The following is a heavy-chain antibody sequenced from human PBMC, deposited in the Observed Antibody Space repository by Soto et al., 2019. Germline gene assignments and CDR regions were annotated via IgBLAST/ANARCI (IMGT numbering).Heavy chain of an antibody. CDR3: EREFRGYSYVNWFDP. V-gene: IGHV3-11*01. Sequence: GSLRLSSAASGLTLSDYYMSWIRQAPGKGLEWVSYISSSGSTIYYADSVKGRFTISRDNAKNSLYLQMNRLRAEDTAVYYCEREFRGYSYVNWFDPWGQGTLVTVSS. CDR1: GLTLSDYY. J-gene: IGHJ5*02. CDR2: ISSSGSTI. D-gene: IGHD5-18*01.